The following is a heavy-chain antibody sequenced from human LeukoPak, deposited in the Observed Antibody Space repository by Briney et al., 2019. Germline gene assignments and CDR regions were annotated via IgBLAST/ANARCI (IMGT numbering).Heavy chain of an antibody. J-gene: IGHJ5*02. CDR2: INHSGST. CDR3: ARGRRGVVVPAAIRKGNWFDP. V-gene: IGHV4-39*07. D-gene: IGHD2-2*02. CDR1: GGSISSGDYY. Sequence: PSETLSLTCTVSGGSISSGDYYWSWIRQPPGKGLEWIGEINHSGSTNYNPSLKSRVTISVDTSKNQFSLKLSSVTAADTAVYYCARGRRGVVVPAAIRKGNWFDPWGQGTLVTVSS.